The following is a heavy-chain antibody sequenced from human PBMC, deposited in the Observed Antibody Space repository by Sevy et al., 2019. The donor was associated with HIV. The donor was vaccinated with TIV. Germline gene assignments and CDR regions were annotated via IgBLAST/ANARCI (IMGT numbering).Heavy chain of an antibody. J-gene: IGHJ4*02. V-gene: IGHV3-23*01. CDR1: GFTFSSYA. D-gene: IGHD3-22*01. CDR2: ISGSGGST. CDR3: AKGLGSVVTTGFDY. Sequence: GGSLRLSCAAYGFTFSSYAMSWVRQAPGKGLEWVSAISGSGGSTYYADSVKGRFTISRDNSKNTLYLQMNSLRAEDTAVYYCAKGLGSVVTTGFDYWGQGTLVTVSS.